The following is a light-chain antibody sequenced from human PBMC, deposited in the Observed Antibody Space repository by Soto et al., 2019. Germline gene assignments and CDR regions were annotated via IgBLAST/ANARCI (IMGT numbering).Light chain of an antibody. J-gene: IGLJ1*01. CDR3: SSYTSSSTEV. Sequence: QSVLTQPPSVSGSPGQSVTISCTGTSTDFVSYNRVSWYQQPPGTAPKLIIYEASNRPSGVSNRFSGSKSGNTASLTISGLQAEDEADYYCSSYTSSSTEVFGTGTKVTVL. V-gene: IGLV2-18*02. CDR1: STDFVSYNR. CDR2: EAS.